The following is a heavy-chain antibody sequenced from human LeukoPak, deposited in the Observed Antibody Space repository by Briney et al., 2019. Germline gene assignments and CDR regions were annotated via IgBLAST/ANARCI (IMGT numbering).Heavy chain of an antibody. D-gene: IGHD6-13*01. CDR3: ARGPGIAAAGTRYFDY. V-gene: IGHV7-4-1*02. Sequence: ASVKVSCKASGYTFTGYYLHWVRQAPGQGLEWMGWINTNTGNPTYAQGFTGRFVLSLDTSVSTAYLQISSLKAEDTAVYYCARGPGIAAAGTRYFDYWGQGTLVTVSS. CDR1: GYTFTGYY. CDR2: INTNTGNP. J-gene: IGHJ4*02.